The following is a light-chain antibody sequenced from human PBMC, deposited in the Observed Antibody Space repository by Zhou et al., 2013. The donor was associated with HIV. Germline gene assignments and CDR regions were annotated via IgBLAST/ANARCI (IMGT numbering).Light chain of an antibody. Sequence: EIQMTQSPSTLSASVGDRVTITCRASQGISSALAWYQQKPGKAPKLLIYDASNLETGVPSRFSGRGSGTDFTLTITSLQPEDFATYYCQQSYSTSRGRWTFGQGTKVEIK. CDR3: QQSYSTSRGRWT. V-gene: IGKV1-39*01. CDR2: DAS. J-gene: IGKJ1*01. CDR1: QGISSA.